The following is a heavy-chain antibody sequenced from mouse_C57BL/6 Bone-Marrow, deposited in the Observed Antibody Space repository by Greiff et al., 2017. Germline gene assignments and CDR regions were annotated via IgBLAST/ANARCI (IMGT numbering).Heavy chain of an antibody. CDR2: IWGVGST. J-gene: IGHJ3*01. CDR3: ARGSSFSPFAY. D-gene: IGHD1-1*01. CDR1: GFSLTSYG. V-gene: IGHV2-6*01. Sequence: VQGVESGPGLVAPSQSLSITCTVSGFSLTSYGVDWVRQSPGKGLEWLGVIWGVGSTNYNSALKSRLSISKDNSKSQVFLKMNSLQTDDTAMYYCARGSSFSPFAYWGQGTLVTVSA.